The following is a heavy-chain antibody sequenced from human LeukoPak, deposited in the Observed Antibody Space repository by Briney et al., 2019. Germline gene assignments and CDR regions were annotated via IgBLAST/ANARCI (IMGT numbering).Heavy chain of an antibody. V-gene: IGHV4-59*01. CDR1: GGSISSYY. CDR3: ARALMNCDSSGYYERAGGFDY. CDR2: IYYSGST. D-gene: IGHD3-22*01. Sequence: SETLSLTCTVSGGSISSYYWSWTRQPPGKGLEWIGYIYYSGSTNYNPSLKSRVTISVDTSKNQFSLKLSSVTAADTAVYYCARALMNCDSSGYYERAGGFDYWGQGTLVTVSS. J-gene: IGHJ4*02.